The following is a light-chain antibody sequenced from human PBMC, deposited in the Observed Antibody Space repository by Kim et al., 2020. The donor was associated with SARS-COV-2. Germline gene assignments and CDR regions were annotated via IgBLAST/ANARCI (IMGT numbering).Light chain of an antibody. CDR2: QAS. CDR1: QSIDIW. Sequence: SASVGDRVTITCSDSQSIDIWLAWYQQVPGTAPILLIYQASSLESDVPSRFSGSGSGTKFTLTISSLQPDDFATYFYQQYRSHWTFGQGTKVDIK. J-gene: IGKJ1*01. CDR3: QQYRSHWT. V-gene: IGKV1-5*03.